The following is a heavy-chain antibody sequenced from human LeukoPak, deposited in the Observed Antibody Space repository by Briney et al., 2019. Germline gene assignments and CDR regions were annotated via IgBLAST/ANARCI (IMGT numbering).Heavy chain of an antibody. D-gene: IGHD4-17*01. V-gene: IGHV4-39*01. CDR2: IYYSGST. CDR1: GGSISSSSYY. J-gene: IGHJ1*01. CDR3: ARHATTVTKLIPEYFQH. Sequence: SETLSLTCTVSGGSISSSSYYWGWIRQPPGKGLEWIGSIYYSGSTYCNPSLKSRVTISVDTSKNQFSLKLSSVTAADTAVYYCARHATTVTKLIPEYFQHWGQGTLVTVSS.